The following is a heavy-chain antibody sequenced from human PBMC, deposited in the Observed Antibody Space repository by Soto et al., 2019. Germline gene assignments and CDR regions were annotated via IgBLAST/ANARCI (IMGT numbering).Heavy chain of an antibody. CDR2: IKRDGRET. Sequence: EVQLVESGGGLVQPGGSLRLSCAAPTFISSTYWMTWVRPAPGKGLEWLANIKRDGRETHYADFEKGRFTISRDNTKNPLYLQMNSQSVEDTAVYYCVGDGNNWTDLDYCGQGPLVTVSS. CDR3: VGDGNNWTDLDY. J-gene: IGHJ4*02. V-gene: IGHV3-7*01. CDR1: TFISSTYW. D-gene: IGHD1-26*01.